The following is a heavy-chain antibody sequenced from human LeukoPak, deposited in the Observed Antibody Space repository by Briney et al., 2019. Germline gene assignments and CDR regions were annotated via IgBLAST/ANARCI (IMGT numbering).Heavy chain of an antibody. J-gene: IGHJ4*02. D-gene: IGHD1-26*01. CDR2: FYPEDGER. CDR3: AADGGELLTY. CDR1: GYSLTELS. V-gene: IGHV1-24*01. Sequence: ASVKVSCKVSGYSLTELSMHWVRQALGKGLEWMGGFYPEDGERKYAQKFQGRVTMTEDTSTDTAHMELSSLRSEDTAVYYCAADGGELLTYWGQGTSVTVSS.